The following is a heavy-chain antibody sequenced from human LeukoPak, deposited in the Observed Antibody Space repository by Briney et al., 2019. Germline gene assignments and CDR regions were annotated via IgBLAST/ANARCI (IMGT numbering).Heavy chain of an antibody. J-gene: IGHJ2*01. CDR2: ISGCGRTT. CDR3: VRVSRYSNYWSFDL. D-gene: IGHD4-11*01. CDR1: EFTFSTYE. V-gene: IGHV3-48*03. Sequence: GGSLRLSCAAPEFTFSTYEMNWVPQAPGKGLGWVSHISGCGRTTDYGVSVKGRFTISRDNATNSVFLQMNSLRADDTAVYYCVRVSRYSNYWSFDLWGRGALVTVSS.